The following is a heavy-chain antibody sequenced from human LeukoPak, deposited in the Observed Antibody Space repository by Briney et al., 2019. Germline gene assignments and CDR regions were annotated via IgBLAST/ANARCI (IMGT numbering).Heavy chain of an antibody. CDR3: ARDYYYGSGSYFAFDI. D-gene: IGHD3-10*01. Sequence: ASVKVSCKASGYTFTSYYMHWVRQAPGQGLEWMGIINPSGGSTSYAQKFQGRVTMTRDTSTSTVYMELSSLRSEDTAVYYCARDYYYGSGSYFAFDIWGQGTMVTVSS. CDR2: INPSGGST. CDR1: GYTFTSYY. J-gene: IGHJ3*02. V-gene: IGHV1-46*01.